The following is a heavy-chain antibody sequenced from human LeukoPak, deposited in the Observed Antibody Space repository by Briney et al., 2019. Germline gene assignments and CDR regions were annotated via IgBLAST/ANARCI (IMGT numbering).Heavy chain of an antibody. D-gene: IGHD4-17*01. V-gene: IGHV3-74*01. J-gene: IGHJ4*02. Sequence: PGGSLRLSCAASGFTFSGKWMHWVRQAPGKGLVWVSRIKGDGSSTSYADSVKGRFTISRDNAKNTLHLQMDSLRAEDTAVYYCARSYDYGADYWGQGTLVTVSS. CDR3: ARSYDYGADY. CDR2: IKGDGSST. CDR1: GFTFSGKW.